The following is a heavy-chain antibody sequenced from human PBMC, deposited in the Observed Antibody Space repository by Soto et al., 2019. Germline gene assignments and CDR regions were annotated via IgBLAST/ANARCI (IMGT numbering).Heavy chain of an antibody. V-gene: IGHV5-51*01. CDR1: GYSFTSYW. D-gene: IGHD3-10*01. CDR3: XXITXVXGVLDP. Sequence: GXSLKISCKGSGYSFTSYWIGWVRQMPGKGLEWMGIIYPGDSDTRYSPSFQGQVTISADKSISTAYLQWSSLKASDTAMYFCXXITXVXGVLDPWGQGTLVTVSS. J-gene: IGHJ5*02. CDR2: IYPGDSDT.